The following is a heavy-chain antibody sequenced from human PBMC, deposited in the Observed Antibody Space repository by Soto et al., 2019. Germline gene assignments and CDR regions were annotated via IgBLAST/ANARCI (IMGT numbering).Heavy chain of an antibody. V-gene: IGHV3-11*06. J-gene: IGHJ3*01. CDR2: ISGSSSHT. CDR1: GFTFSDFY. Sequence: NPGGSLRLSCVASGFTFSDFYMSWIRQAPGKGLEWISYISGSSSHTNYADSVKGRFTVSRDNAKNSLYLQMNSLRAEDTAVYYCARDLDGDAFDFWGQGTRVTVSS. CDR3: ARDLDGDAFDF.